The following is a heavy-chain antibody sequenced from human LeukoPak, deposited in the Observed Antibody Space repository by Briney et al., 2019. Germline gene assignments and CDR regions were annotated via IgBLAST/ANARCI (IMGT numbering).Heavy chain of an antibody. Sequence: GESLKISCKASGYTFTSYDINWVRQATGQGLEWMGWMNPNSGNTGYAQKFQGRVTITRNTSISTAYMELSSLRSEDTAVYYCARAFRLSGSYSISWFDPWGQGTLVTVSS. D-gene: IGHD1-26*01. V-gene: IGHV1-8*03. CDR1: GYTFTSYD. CDR2: MNPNSGNT. CDR3: ARAFRLSGSYSISWFDP. J-gene: IGHJ5*02.